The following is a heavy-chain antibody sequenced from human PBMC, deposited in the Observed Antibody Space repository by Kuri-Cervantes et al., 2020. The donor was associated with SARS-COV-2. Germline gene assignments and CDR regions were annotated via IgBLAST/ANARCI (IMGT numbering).Heavy chain of an antibody. V-gene: IGHV3-30-3*01. J-gene: IGHJ4*02. CDR2: ISYDGSNK. CDR3: VRVGAYSGYDFDS. Sequence: GESLKISCAASGFTFSSYAMHWVRQAPGKGLEWVAVISYDGSNKYHADSVKGRFTISRDNSKNSLYLQMNSLRAEDTAVYYCVRVGAYSGYDFDSWGQGTLVTVSS. D-gene: IGHD5-12*01. CDR1: GFTFSSYA.